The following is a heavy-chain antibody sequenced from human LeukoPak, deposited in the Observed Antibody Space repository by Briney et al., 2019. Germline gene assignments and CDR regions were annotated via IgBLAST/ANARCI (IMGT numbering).Heavy chain of an antibody. V-gene: IGHV3-23*01. CDR1: GFTFSSYS. D-gene: IGHD3-3*01. Sequence: PGGSLRLSCAASGFTFSSYSIAWVRQLPGKGLEWVSAISGSGGGTHYADSVRGLVTISRDNSKNTLYLQLNSLRAEDTAVYYCARETPIFGGLITLDSWGQGTLVTVSS. CDR2: ISGSGGGT. CDR3: ARETPIFGGLITLDS. J-gene: IGHJ4*02.